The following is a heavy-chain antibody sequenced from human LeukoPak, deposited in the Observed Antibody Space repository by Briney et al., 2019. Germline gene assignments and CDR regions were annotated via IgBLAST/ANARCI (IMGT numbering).Heavy chain of an antibody. CDR3: AWQGTYDSSGDDAFDI. CDR2: IYTSGST. D-gene: IGHD3-22*01. CDR1: GGSISSGSYH. Sequence: SETLSLTCTVSGGSISSGSYHWSWIRQPAGKGLEWIGRIYTSGSTNYNPSLKSRVNISVNTSKNQFSLKLSSVPAADTAVYYCAWQGTYDSSGDDAFDIWGQGTMVTVSS. J-gene: IGHJ3*02. V-gene: IGHV4-61*02.